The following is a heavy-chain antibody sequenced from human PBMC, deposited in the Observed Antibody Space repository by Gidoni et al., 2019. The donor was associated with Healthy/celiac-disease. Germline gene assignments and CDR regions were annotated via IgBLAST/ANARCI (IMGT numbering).Heavy chain of an antibody. Sequence: QVQLVESGGGVVQPGMSLRLSCAASGFTFSSYGMHWVRQAPGKGLEWVAVIWYDGSNKYYADSVKGRFTISRDNSKNTLYLQMNSLRAEDTAVYYCARDPDYGDPNFDYWGQGTLVTVSS. D-gene: IGHD4-17*01. CDR1: GFTFSSYG. CDR2: IWYDGSNK. CDR3: ARDPDYGDPNFDY. V-gene: IGHV3-33*01. J-gene: IGHJ4*02.